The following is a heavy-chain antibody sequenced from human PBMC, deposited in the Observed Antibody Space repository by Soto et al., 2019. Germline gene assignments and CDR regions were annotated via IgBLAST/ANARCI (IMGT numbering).Heavy chain of an antibody. CDR3: ARGFGRFNY. J-gene: IGHJ4*02. V-gene: IGHV3-48*03. CDR1: GFTFNDFE. CDR2: IDGSGTTK. D-gene: IGHD3-10*01. Sequence: EVQLLESGGGLVQPGGSLRLSCGVSGFTFNDFEMNWVRQAPGKGLEWLAYIDGSGTTKKYADSVRGRFTISRDNPNSSLFLQISSLSAADTAIYYCARGFGRFNYWGQGTLVSVSS.